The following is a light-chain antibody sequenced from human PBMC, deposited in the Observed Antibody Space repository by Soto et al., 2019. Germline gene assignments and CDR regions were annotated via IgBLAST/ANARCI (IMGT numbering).Light chain of an antibody. J-gene: IGKJ3*01. V-gene: IGKV3-20*01. CDR3: QQYGSSPLT. CDR2: GAS. CDR1: QSVSSSY. Sequence: EIVLTQSPGTLSLSPGERATLSCRASQSVSSSYLAWYQQKPGQAPRLLIYGASSRATGIPDRFSGSGSGTDFTLTISRLEPEDLAVYYCQQYGSSPLTFGPGNKVDIK.